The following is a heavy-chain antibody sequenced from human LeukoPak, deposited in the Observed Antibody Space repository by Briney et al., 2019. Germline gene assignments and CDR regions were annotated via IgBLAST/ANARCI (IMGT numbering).Heavy chain of an antibody. V-gene: IGHV3-33*01. CDR1: GFTFSSYG. CDR2: IWYDGSNK. D-gene: IGHD3-9*01. CDR3: ARGHYDILTGYHSPYFDY. J-gene: IGHJ4*02. Sequence: GGSLRLSCAASGFTFSSYGMHWVRQAPGKGLEWVAVIWYDGSNKYYADSVKGRFTISRDNSKNTLYLQMNSLRAEDTAVYYCARGHYDILTGYHSPYFDYWGQGTLVTDSS.